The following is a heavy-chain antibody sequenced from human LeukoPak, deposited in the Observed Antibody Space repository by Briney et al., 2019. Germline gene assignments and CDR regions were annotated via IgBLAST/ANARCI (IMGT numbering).Heavy chain of an antibody. Sequence: ASVKVSCKASGYTFTSYGISWVRQAPGQGLEWMGWISAYNGNTNYAQKLQGRVTMTTDTSMSTAYMELRSLRSEDTAVYYCASQLVLSRLQSFDYWGQGTLVTVSS. V-gene: IGHV1-18*01. CDR2: ISAYNGNT. J-gene: IGHJ4*02. D-gene: IGHD6-13*01. CDR3: ASQLVLSRLQSFDY. CDR1: GYTFTSYG.